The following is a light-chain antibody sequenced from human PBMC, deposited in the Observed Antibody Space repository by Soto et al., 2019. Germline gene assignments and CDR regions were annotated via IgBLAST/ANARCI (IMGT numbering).Light chain of an antibody. J-gene: IGKJ5*01. CDR2: GAS. Sequence: EILITQSPATLSVSPGERATLSCRASQSVGSSLAWYQQEPGQAPTLLISGASTRAPGIPARFSGSGSGTEFTLTISSLQSEDFALYFCQQYKNWTPITFGQGTRLE. V-gene: IGKV3-15*01. CDR3: QQYKNWTPIT. CDR1: QSVGSS.